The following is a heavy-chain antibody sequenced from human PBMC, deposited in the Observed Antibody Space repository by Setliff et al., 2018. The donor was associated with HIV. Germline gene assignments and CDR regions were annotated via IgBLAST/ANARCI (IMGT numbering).Heavy chain of an antibody. V-gene: IGHV1-69*06. J-gene: IGHJ4*02. CDR2: IIPMFGTS. CDR1: GGTSKTFA. Sequence: SVKVSCKSSGGTSKTFALNWVRQAPGQGLEWMGRIIPMFGTSNYAQTFQSRITIVADKLTNTAYMELSSLRSDDTAIYYCARDRGCELSHPPFFDSWGQGTLVTVSS. D-gene: IGHD1-7*01. CDR3: ARDRGCELSHPPFFDS.